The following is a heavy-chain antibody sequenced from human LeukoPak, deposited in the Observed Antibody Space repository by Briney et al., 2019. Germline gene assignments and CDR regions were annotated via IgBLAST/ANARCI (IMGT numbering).Heavy chain of an antibody. J-gene: IGHJ5*02. V-gene: IGHV4-39*02. D-gene: IGHD3-10*01. CDR2: IYYSGST. CDR1: GGSISSSSYY. CDR3: AGDVTESGLLWFGELSSWFDP. Sequence: TSETLSLTCTVSGGSISSSSYYWGWIRQPPGKGLEWIGRIYYSGSTYYNPSLKSRVTISVETSKNQFYLKLSSVTAADTAVYYCAGDVTESGLLWFGELSSWFDPWGQGTLVTVSS.